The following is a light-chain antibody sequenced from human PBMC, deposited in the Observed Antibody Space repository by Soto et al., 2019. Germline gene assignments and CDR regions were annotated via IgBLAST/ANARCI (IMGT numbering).Light chain of an antibody. J-gene: IGLJ1*01. Sequence: QSVLTQPASVSGSPGQSITISCTGTSSDVGGYTYVSWYQQHPGKAPRLMIYEVSYRPSGVSNRFSGSKSGNTASLTISGLQAEDEADYYCSSYTSSSPLVFGTGTKVTVL. CDR1: SSDVGGYTY. V-gene: IGLV2-14*01. CDR3: SSYTSSSPLV. CDR2: EVS.